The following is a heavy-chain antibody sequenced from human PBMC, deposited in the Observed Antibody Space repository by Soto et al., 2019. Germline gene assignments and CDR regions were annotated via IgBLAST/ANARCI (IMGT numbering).Heavy chain of an antibody. Sequence: QVHLVQSGAEVKKPGASVNVSCKASGYTFTRYTIHWVRQAPGQRLEWMGWINAGNGDTKSSQRFQDRVTITRDTSANTAYMELSNLRSEATALYYCARVGGWDDFDYWGQGTLVTVSS. J-gene: IGHJ4*02. CDR2: INAGNGDT. CDR1: GYTFTRYT. CDR3: ARVGGWDDFDY. D-gene: IGHD6-19*01. V-gene: IGHV1-3*01.